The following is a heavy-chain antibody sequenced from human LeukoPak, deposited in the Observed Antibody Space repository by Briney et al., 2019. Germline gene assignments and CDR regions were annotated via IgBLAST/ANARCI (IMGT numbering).Heavy chain of an antibody. CDR3: AVLWFGELLSPFDY. CDR2: INPNSGGT. D-gene: IGHD3-10*01. V-gene: IGHV1-2*02. J-gene: IGHJ4*02. Sequence: XQXLXXXGWINPNSGGTNYAQKFQGRVTMTRDTSISTAYMELSRLRSDDTAVYYCAVLWFGELLSPFDYWGQGTLVTVSS.